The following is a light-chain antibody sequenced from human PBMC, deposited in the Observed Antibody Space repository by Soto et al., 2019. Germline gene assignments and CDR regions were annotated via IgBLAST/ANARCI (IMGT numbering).Light chain of an antibody. Sequence: EIVMTQSPATLSVSPWERATLSCRASQSVSSYLAWYQQKPGQAPRLLIYDASNRATGIPDRFSGSWSGTEFTLTISRLEPEDFAVYYCQQYGISPSYTFAQGTRLEIK. CDR2: DAS. J-gene: IGKJ5*01. CDR1: QSVSSY. V-gene: IGKV3-20*01. CDR3: QQYGISPSYT.